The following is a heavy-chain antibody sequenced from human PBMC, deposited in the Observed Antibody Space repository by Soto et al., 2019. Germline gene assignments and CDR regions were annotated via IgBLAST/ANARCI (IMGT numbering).Heavy chain of an antibody. CDR1: GGSISTYY. Sequence: PSETLSLTCTVSGGSISTYYWNWIRQPPGKGLESIGYIYYSGSANYSPSHKSRVTISVDTSKNEFSLKLTSVTAADTASYYCARDDREHTQSPAHDHRGQGTLVTVSS. V-gene: IGHV4-59*01. D-gene: IGHD1-26*01. J-gene: IGHJ4*02. CDR3: ARDDREHTQSPAHDH. CDR2: IYYSGSA.